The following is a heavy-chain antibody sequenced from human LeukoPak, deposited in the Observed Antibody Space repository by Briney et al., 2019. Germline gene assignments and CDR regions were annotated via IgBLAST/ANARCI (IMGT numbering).Heavy chain of an antibody. CDR3: ARVYSGYDYYYYGMDV. CDR2: INPNSGGT. D-gene: IGHD5-12*01. Sequence: ASVKVSCKVSGYTLTELSMHWVRQAPGQGLEWMGWINPNSGGTNYAQKFQGRVTMTRDTSISTAYMELSRLRSDDTAVYYCARVYSGYDYYYYGMDVWGQGTTVTVSS. J-gene: IGHJ6*02. V-gene: IGHV1-2*02. CDR1: GYTLTELS.